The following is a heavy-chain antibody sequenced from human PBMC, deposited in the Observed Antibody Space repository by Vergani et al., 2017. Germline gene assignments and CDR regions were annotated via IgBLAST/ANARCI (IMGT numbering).Heavy chain of an antibody. CDR2: IQFDGSNQ. V-gene: IGHV3-30*02. D-gene: IGHD3-16*01. Sequence: QVQLVESGGGGVKRGGSLRLSCATSGFTLSNYDMQGIRQGPGKGLEFVAFIQFDGSNQYYADSVKGRFTLSRDFSKNTLYLQMNSPRTDDTATYYCAKHFRGWGIDYWGQGTQVIVSS. CDR1: GFTLSNYD. J-gene: IGHJ4*02. CDR3: AKHFRGWGIDY.